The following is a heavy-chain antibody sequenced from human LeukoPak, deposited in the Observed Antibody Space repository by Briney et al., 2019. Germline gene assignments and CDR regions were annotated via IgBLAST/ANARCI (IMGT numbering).Heavy chain of an antibody. D-gene: IGHD1-26*01. CDR1: GGSFSGYY. J-gene: IGHJ5*02. CDR2: IYYSGST. V-gene: IGHV4-59*01. CDR3: ASAVDRELNWFDP. Sequence: SETLSLTCAVYGGSFSGYYWSWIRQPPGKGLEWIGYIYYSGSTNYNPSLKSRVTISVDTSKNQFSLKLSSVTAADTAVYYCASAVDRELNWFDPWGQGTLVTVSS.